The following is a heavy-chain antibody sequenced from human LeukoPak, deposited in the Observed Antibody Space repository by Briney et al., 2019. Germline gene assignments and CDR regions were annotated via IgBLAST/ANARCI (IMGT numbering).Heavy chain of an antibody. D-gene: IGHD3-10*01. Sequence: SETLSLTCTVSGGSINNYYWSWIRQPPGKGLECIGYIYYSGSTNYNPSLKSRVTISVDTSKNQFSLKLSSVTAADTAVYYCARDPPGSGSYLDYWGQGTLVTVSS. CDR2: IYYSGST. V-gene: IGHV4-59*01. CDR1: GGSINNYY. J-gene: IGHJ4*02. CDR3: ARDPPGSGSYLDY.